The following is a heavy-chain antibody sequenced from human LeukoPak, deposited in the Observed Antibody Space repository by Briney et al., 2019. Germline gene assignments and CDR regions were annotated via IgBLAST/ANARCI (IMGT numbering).Heavy chain of an antibody. CDR3: ARGSNYYFDISADYPRY. CDR2: INPSGGST. J-gene: IGHJ4*02. V-gene: IGHV1-46*01. CDR1: GYTFTTYY. Sequence: ASVKVSCKASGYTFTTYYMHWVRQAPGQGLEWMGIINPSGGSTTYAQKFQDRVTMTRDTSTSTVYMEMSSLRSEDTAVYCCARGSNYYFDISADYPRYWGQGTLVTVSS. D-gene: IGHD3-22*01.